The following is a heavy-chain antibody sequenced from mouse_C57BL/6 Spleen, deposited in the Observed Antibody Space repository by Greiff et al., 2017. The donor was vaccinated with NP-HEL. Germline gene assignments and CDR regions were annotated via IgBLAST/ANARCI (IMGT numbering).Heavy chain of an antibody. CDR2: IDPETGGT. V-gene: IGHV1-15*01. CDR1: GYTFTDYE. Sequence: QVQLKQSGAELVRPGASVTLSCKASGYTFTDYEMHWVKQTPVHGLEWIGAIDPETGGTAYNQKFKGKAILTADKSSSTAYMELRSLTSEDSAVYYCTSRYYGSSSFAYWGQGTLVTVSA. J-gene: IGHJ3*01. D-gene: IGHD1-1*01. CDR3: TSRYYGSSSFAY.